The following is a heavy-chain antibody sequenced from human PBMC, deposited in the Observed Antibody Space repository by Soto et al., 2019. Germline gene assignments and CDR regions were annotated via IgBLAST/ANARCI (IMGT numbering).Heavy chain of an antibody. CDR1: GGTFSSYA. CDR2: IIPISGTA. Sequence: QVQLVQSGAEVKKPGSSVKVSCKASGGTFSSYAISWVRQAPGQGLEWMGGIIPISGTANYAQKFQGRVTITADESTSTVYMELSSLRSEDTAVYFCARSQGSSTSLEIYYYYYDGMDVWGQGTTVTVSS. J-gene: IGHJ6*02. CDR3: ARSQGSSTSLEIYYYYYDGMDV. V-gene: IGHV1-69*01. D-gene: IGHD2-2*01.